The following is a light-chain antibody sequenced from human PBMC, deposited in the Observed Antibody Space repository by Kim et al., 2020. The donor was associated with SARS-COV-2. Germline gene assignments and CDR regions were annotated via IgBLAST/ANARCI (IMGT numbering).Light chain of an antibody. Sequence: DIVMTQSPLSLPVTPGEPASISCRSSQSLLHSNGYNYLDWYLQKPGQSPQLLIYLGSNRASGVPDRFSGSGSGTDFTLKISRVEAEDVGVYYCMQALQTPRTFGGGTKLEI. J-gene: IGKJ4*01. CDR3: MQALQTPRT. CDR2: LGS. V-gene: IGKV2-28*01. CDR1: QSLLHSNGYNY.